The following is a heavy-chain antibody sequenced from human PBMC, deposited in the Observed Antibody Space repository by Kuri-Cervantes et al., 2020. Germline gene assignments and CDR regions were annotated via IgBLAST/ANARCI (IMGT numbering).Heavy chain of an antibody. V-gene: IGHV4-39*07. CDR2: INHSGST. CDR3: ARVIRYGDYHSRMYYFDY. Sequence: SETLSLTCTVSGGSISTSSYYWGWIRQPPGKGLEWIGEINHSGSTNYNPSLKSRVTISVDTSKNQFSLKLSSVTAADTAVYYCARVIRYGDYHSRMYYFDYWGQGTLVTVSS. CDR1: GGSISTSSYY. J-gene: IGHJ4*02. D-gene: IGHD4-17*01.